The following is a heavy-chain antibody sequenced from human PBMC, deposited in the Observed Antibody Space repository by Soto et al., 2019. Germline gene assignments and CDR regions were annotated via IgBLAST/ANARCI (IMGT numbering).Heavy chain of an antibody. CDR2: INHSGST. D-gene: IGHD3-9*01. J-gene: IGHJ4*02. CDR1: GGSFSGYY. V-gene: IGHV4-34*01. CDR3: VTSDWAW. Sequence: SETLSLTCAVYGGSFSGYYWTWIRQPPGTGLEWIGEINHSGSTNYNPSLKSRVTISVDTSKNQFSLKLTSVTAADTAIFYCVTSDWAWWGQGTQVTVSS.